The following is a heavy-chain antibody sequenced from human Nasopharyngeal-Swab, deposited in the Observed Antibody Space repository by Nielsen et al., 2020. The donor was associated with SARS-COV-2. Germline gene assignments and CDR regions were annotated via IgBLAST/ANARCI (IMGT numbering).Heavy chain of an antibody. D-gene: IGHD2-2*01. CDR2: IKQSGSGQ. V-gene: IGHV3-7*01. CDR3: ARYCSTTSCPRGFDY. Sequence: VRQAPGKGPEWVAHIKQSGSGQYYVDSVKGRFTISRDNAKNSLSLQMNSLRAEDTAVYYCARYCSTTSCPRGFDYWGRGTLVTVSS. J-gene: IGHJ4*02.